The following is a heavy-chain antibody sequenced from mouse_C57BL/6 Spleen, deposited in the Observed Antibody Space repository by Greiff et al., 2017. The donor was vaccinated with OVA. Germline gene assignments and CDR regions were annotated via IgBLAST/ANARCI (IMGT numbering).Heavy chain of an antibody. J-gene: IGHJ4*01. CDR2: ISSGSSTI. D-gene: IGHD3-2*02. CDR3: ARDDSSGYLYAMDY. V-gene: IGHV5-17*01. Sequence: DVMLVESGGGLVKPGGSLKLSCAASGFTFSDYGMHWVRQAPEKGLEWVAYISSGSSTIYYADTVKGRFTISRDNAKNTLFLQMTSLSSEDTAMYYCARDDSSGYLYAMDYWGQGTSVTVSS. CDR1: GFTFSDYG.